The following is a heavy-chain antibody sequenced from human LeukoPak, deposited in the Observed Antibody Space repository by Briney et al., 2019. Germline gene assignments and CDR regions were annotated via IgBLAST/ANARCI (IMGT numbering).Heavy chain of an antibody. CDR2: MNPNSGNT. CDR1: GYTFTSYD. CDR3: ASGDLNYYDSSGYYP. Sequence: GASVKVSCKASGYTFTSYDINWVRQATGQGLEWMGWMNPNSGNTGYAQKFQGRVTMTRNTSISTAYMELSSLRSEDTAVYYCASGDLNYYDSSGYYPWGQGTLVTVSS. D-gene: IGHD3-22*01. V-gene: IGHV1-8*01. J-gene: IGHJ5*02.